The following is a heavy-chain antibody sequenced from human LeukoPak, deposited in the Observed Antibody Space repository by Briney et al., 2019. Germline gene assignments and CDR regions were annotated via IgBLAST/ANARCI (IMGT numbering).Heavy chain of an antibody. J-gene: IGHJ4*02. CDR1: GFAFNDYG. D-gene: IGHD3-22*01. V-gene: IGHV3-20*04. CDR2: INWNGGST. Sequence: PGGSLRLSCAASGFAFNDYGMTWVRQAPGKGLEWVSGINWNGGSTGYADSVKGRFTISRDNAKNSLYLQMNSPRAEDTALYYCARDRGYYYDSSGTGYFDYWGQGTLVTVSS. CDR3: ARDRGYYYDSSGTGYFDY.